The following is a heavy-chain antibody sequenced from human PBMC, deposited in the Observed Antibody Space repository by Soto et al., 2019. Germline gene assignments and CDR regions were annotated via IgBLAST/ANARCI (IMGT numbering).Heavy chain of an antibody. Sequence: QVQLVQSGAEVKKPGASVRVSCKASGYTFTDYDINWVRQAPGQGIEWMGWMTPNSGNTANAQKSQGSLTMTRDTSRSTASMELSSLTSADTAVFYCARNLYGTASFDHWGQGTLVTVSS. CDR2: MTPNSGNT. D-gene: IGHD3-10*01. V-gene: IGHV1-8*02. CDR1: GYTFTDYD. J-gene: IGHJ4*02. CDR3: ARNLYGTASFDH.